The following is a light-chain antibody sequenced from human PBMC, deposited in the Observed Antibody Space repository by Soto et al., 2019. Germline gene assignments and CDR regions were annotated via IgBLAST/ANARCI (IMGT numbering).Light chain of an antibody. Sequence: QSALTQPPSASGTPGQRVTISCSGSSSNIGSNYVYWYQQLPGTAPKLLIYRNNQRPSGVPDRFSGSKSGTSASLAISGLRSEDEADYYCAAWDDSLSVVFGGGTKRTVL. CDR2: RNN. V-gene: IGLV1-47*01. J-gene: IGLJ2*01. CDR3: AAWDDSLSVV. CDR1: SSNIGSNY.